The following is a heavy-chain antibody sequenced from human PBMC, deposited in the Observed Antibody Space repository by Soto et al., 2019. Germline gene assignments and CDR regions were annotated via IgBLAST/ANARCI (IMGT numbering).Heavy chain of an antibody. CDR3: AKVSLGALTFTDYYYYGLDV. D-gene: IGHD1-26*01. CDR2: ISGGGGST. V-gene: IGHV3-23*01. CDR1: GFTFSTYT. Sequence: GGSLRLSCAASGFTFSTYTMNWVRQAPGKGLEWVSAISGGGGSTYYADSVKGRVTISRDNSKNTLYLQMNSLRAEDTAVYYCAKVSLGALTFTDYYYYGLDVWGQGTTVTVSS. J-gene: IGHJ6*02.